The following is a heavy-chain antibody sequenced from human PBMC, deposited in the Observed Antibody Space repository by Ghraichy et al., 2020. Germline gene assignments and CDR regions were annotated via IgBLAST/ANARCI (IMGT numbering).Heavy chain of an antibody. Sequence: GESLNISCAASGFTFSDYYMSWIRQAPGKGLEWVSYISSSGSTIYYADSVKGRFTISRDNAKNSLYLQMNSLRAEDTAVYYCARESTYGDSGFDYWGQGTLVTVSS. J-gene: IGHJ4*02. D-gene: IGHD4-17*01. CDR1: GFTFSDYY. V-gene: IGHV3-11*01. CDR3: ARESTYGDSGFDY. CDR2: ISSSGSTI.